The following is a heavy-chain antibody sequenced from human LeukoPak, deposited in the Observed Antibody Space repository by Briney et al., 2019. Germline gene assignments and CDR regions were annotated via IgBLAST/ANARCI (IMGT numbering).Heavy chain of an antibody. CDR2: XSNSGSYI. V-gene: IGHV3-21*01. CDR1: FXXXSXX. D-gene: IGHD2-2*01. CDR3: ANHLACGSTSCPPFDY. J-gene: IGHJ4*02. Sequence: FXXXSXXMNXVXQXXXXXXXXXXXXSNSGSYIYYADSVKGRFTISRDNAKNSLYLQMNSLRAEDTAVYYCANHLACGSTSCPPFDYWGQGTLVTVSS.